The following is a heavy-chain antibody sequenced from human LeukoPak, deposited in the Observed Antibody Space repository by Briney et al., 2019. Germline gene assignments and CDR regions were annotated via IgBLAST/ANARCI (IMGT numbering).Heavy chain of an antibody. Sequence: SETLSLTCTVSGGSISSSSYYWRWIRQPPGKGLEWIGSIYYSGSTYYNPSLKSRVTISVDTSKNQFSLKLSSVTAADTAVYYCARQNDVVVPAAGYFDYWGQGTLVTVSS. J-gene: IGHJ4*02. CDR1: GGSISSSSYY. V-gene: IGHV4-39*01. D-gene: IGHD2-2*01. CDR2: IYYSGST. CDR3: ARQNDVVVPAAGYFDY.